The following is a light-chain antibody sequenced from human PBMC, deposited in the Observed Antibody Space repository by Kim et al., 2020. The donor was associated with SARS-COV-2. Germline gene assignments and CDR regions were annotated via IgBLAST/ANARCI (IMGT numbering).Light chain of an antibody. CDR1: QSILYSSNNKNS. V-gene: IGKV4-1*01. Sequence: TINCKSRQSILYSSNNKNSVAWYQQKPGQPPKLLIYWASTRESGVPDRFSGSGSGTDFTLTISSLQAEDVAVYYCHQYYSIPPYTFGGGTKVDIK. CDR2: WAS. J-gene: IGKJ4*01. CDR3: HQYYSIPPYT.